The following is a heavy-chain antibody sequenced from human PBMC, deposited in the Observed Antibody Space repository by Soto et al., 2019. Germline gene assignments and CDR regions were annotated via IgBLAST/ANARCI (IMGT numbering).Heavy chain of an antibody. Sequence: GESLKISCAASGFTFSSYAMSWVRQAPGKGLEWVSAISGSGGSTYYADSVKGRFTISRDNSKNTLYLQMNSLRAEDTAVYYCAKDHGDIVVVPAAYMDVWGKGTTVTVSS. J-gene: IGHJ6*03. CDR1: GFTFSSYA. CDR2: ISGSGGST. D-gene: IGHD2-2*01. V-gene: IGHV3-23*01. CDR3: AKDHGDIVVVPAAYMDV.